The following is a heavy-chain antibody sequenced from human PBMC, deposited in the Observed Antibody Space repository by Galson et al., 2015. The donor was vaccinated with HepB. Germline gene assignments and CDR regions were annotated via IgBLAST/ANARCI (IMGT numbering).Heavy chain of an antibody. V-gene: IGHV4-59*08. CDR2: IYYSGST. CDR1: GGSISSYY. Sequence: TLSLTCTVSGGSISSYYWSWIRQPPGKGLEWIGYIYYSGSTNYNPSLKSRVTISVDTSKNQFSLKLSSVTAADTAVYYCARGSVRTQFDYWGQGTLVTVSS. J-gene: IGHJ4*02. CDR3: ARGSVRTQFDY. D-gene: IGHD1-14*01.